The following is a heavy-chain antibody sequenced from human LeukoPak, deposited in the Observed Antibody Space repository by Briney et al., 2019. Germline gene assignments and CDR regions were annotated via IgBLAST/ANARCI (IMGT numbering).Heavy chain of an antibody. CDR1: GFTFSRYS. Sequence: GGSLRLSCAASGFTFSRYSMNWVRQAPGKGLEWVSSISSSSSYIYYADSVKGRFTISRDNAKNSLYLQMNSLRAEDTAVYYCARDQWLAPDYWGQGTQVTVSS. D-gene: IGHD6-19*01. CDR3: ARDQWLAPDY. J-gene: IGHJ4*01. V-gene: IGHV3-21*01. CDR2: ISSSSSYI.